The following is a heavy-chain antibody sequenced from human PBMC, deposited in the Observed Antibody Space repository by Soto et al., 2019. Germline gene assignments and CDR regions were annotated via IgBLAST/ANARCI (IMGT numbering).Heavy chain of an antibody. CDR2: IIPIFGTA. V-gene: IGHV1-69*12. CDR3: ARGGLRLRGGFIDY. Sequence: QVQLVQSGAEVKKPGSSVKVSCKASGGTFSSYAISWVRQAPGQGLEWMGGIIPIFGTANYAQKFQGRVTITADEATSPAYMERSSLRSEDTAVYYCARGGLRLRGGFIDYWGQGTLVTVSS. CDR1: GGTFSSYA. J-gene: IGHJ4*02. D-gene: IGHD5-12*01.